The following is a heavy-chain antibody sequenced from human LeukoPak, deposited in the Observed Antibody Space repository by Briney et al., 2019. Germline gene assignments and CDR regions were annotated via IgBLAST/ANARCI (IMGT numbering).Heavy chain of an antibody. D-gene: IGHD3-3*01. J-gene: IGHJ4*02. CDR3: AKDDFWSGNIDY. Sequence: GGSLRLSCAASGFTFRSYGMHWVRQAPGKGLEWVSAISGSGGSTYYADSVKGRFTISRDNSKNTLYLQMNSLRAEDTAVYYCAKDDFWSGNIDYWGQGTLVTVSS. CDR1: GFTFRSYG. CDR2: ISGSGGST. V-gene: IGHV3-23*01.